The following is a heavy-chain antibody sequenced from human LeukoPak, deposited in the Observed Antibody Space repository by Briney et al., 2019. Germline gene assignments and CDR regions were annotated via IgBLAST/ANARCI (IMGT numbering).Heavy chain of an antibody. CDR2: FYHGGST. Sequence: GSLRLSCAASGFIFDDYAMHWVRQPPGKGLEWIGTFYHGGSTYYNPSLKSRVIVSSDMSKNQFSLMLNSVTAADTAVYYCARDKGQYGSGTRGFTWFDPWGQGTLVTVSS. D-gene: IGHD3-10*01. J-gene: IGHJ5*02. V-gene: IGHV4-38-2*02. CDR1: GFIFDDYA. CDR3: ARDKGQYGSGTRGFTWFDP.